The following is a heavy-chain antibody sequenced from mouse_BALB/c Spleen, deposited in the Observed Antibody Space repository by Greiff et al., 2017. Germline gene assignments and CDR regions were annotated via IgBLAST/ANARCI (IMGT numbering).Heavy chain of an antibody. V-gene: IGHV5-4*02. CDR1: GFTFSDYY. CDR2: ISDGGSYT. Sequence: EVQLVESGGGLVKPGGSLKLSCAASGFTFSDYYMYWVRQTPETRLEWVATISDGGSYTYYPDSVKGRFTISRDNAKNNLYLQMSSLKSEDTAMYYCARDGGAMDYWGQGTSVTVSS. J-gene: IGHJ4*01. CDR3: ARDGGAMDY.